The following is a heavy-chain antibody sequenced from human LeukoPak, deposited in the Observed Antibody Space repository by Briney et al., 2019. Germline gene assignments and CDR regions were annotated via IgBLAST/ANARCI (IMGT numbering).Heavy chain of an antibody. CDR2: ISSSGSTI. Sequence: GGSLGLSCAASGFTFSSYGMNWVRQAPGKGLEWVSYISSSGSTIYYADSVKGRFTISRDNAKNSLYLQMNSLRAEDTAVYYCARVLSSYFDYWGQGTLVTVSS. J-gene: IGHJ4*02. D-gene: IGHD2-2*01. V-gene: IGHV3-48*03. CDR1: GFTFSSYG. CDR3: ARVLSSYFDY.